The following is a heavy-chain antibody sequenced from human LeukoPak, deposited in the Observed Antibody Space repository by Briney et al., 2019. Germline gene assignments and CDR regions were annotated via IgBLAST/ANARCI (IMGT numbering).Heavy chain of an antibody. CDR1: GGTFSSYA. D-gene: IGHD3-3*01. J-gene: IGHJ4*02. Sequence: SCKASGGTFSSYAMSWVRQAPGKGLEWVSAISGSGGSTYYADSVKGRFTISRDNSKNTLYLQMNSLRAEDTAVYYCAKSPEGYYRLDYWGQGTLVTVSS. CDR3: AKSPEGYYRLDY. CDR2: ISGSGGST. V-gene: IGHV3-23*01.